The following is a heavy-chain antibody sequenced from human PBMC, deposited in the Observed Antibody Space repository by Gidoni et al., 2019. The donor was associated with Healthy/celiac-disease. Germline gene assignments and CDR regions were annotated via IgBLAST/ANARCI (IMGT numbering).Heavy chain of an antibody. CDR1: GGNFSSYA. CDR3: ARDQGDVDTAMGGYYYYYGMDV. D-gene: IGHD5-18*01. CDR2: IIPNFGTA. V-gene: IGHV1-69*06. J-gene: IGHJ6*02. Sequence: QVQLVQSGAEVKKPGSSVKVSCKASGGNFSSYAISWVRQAPGQGLEWMGGIIPNFGTAHYAQKFQGRVTITADKSTSTAYMELSSLRSEDTAVYYWARDQGDVDTAMGGYYYYYGMDVWGQGTTVTVSS.